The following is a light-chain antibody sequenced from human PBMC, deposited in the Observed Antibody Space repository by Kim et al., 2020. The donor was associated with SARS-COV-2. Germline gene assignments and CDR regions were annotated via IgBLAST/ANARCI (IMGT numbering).Light chain of an antibody. CDR3: MQGTRSPPNT. CDR1: QSLVYSDGTTY. Sequence: ASISFTFSQSLVYSDGTTYLSWFQQRPDQSPRRRIYKVSNRDFGVPDRFSGSGSGTDFTLKITSVEAEDVEIYYCMQGTRSPPNTFGQGTKLEI. J-gene: IGKJ2*01. V-gene: IGKV2-30*01. CDR2: KVS.